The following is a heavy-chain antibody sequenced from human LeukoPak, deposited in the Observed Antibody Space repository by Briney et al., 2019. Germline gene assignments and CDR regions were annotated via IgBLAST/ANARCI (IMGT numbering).Heavy chain of an antibody. CDR3: ARQTGSGLFILP. D-gene: IGHD3/OR15-3a*01. CDR1: GFTFRSHG. Sequence: GTLRLSCAASGFTFRSHGMNWIRQPPGKGLEWIGSIYYSGNTYYNASLKSQVSISIDTSKNQFSLRLTSVTAADTAVYYCARQTGSGLFILPGGQGTLVTVSS. CDR2: IYYSGNT. V-gene: IGHV4-39*01. J-gene: IGHJ4*02.